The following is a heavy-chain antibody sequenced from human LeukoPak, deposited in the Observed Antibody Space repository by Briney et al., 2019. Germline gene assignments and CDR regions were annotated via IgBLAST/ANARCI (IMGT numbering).Heavy chain of an antibody. Sequence: ASVKVSCKASGYTFTSYGISWVRQAPGQGLEWMGWISAYNGNTNYAQKLQGRVTMTTDTSTSTAYMELRSLRSDDTAVYYCARVRLERRYYYGMDAWGQGTTVTVSS. D-gene: IGHD1-1*01. CDR3: ARVRLERRYYYGMDA. CDR2: ISAYNGNT. J-gene: IGHJ6*02. V-gene: IGHV1-18*01. CDR1: GYTFTSYG.